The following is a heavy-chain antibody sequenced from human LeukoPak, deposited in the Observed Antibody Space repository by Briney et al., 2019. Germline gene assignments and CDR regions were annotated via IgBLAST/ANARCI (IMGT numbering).Heavy chain of an antibody. Sequence: GTSLRLSCAASGFMFNIYAMHWVRQAPGKGLEWVSAISGSGGSTYYADSVKGRFTISRDNSKNTLYLQMNSLRAEDTAVYYCAKHVTRVVYSRLFDPWGQGTLVTVSS. D-gene: IGHD4-23*01. CDR3: AKHVTRVVYSRLFDP. V-gene: IGHV3-23*01. CDR1: GFMFNIYA. CDR2: ISGSGGST. J-gene: IGHJ5*02.